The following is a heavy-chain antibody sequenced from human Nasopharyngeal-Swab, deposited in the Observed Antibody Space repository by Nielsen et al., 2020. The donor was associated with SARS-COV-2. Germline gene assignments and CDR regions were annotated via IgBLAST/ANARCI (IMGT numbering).Heavy chain of an antibody. CDR2: INPSGGSI. J-gene: IGHJ4*02. CDR3: ARVSPVRNYLDY. Sequence: ERQAPGQGLEGMGMINPSGGSISGGTTIYAQKFRGRVTVTRDTSTSTVYMELSSLRSEDTAVYFCARVSPVRNYLDYWGQGTLVTVSS. V-gene: IGHV1-46*01.